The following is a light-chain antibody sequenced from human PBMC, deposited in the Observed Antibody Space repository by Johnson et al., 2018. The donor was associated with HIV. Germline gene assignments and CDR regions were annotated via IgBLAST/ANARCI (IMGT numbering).Light chain of an antibody. V-gene: IGLV1-51*01. CDR1: SSNIGNHY. J-gene: IGLJ1*01. CDR2: DNN. Sequence: QSVLTQPPSVSAAPGQKVTISCSGTSSNIGNHYVSWYQLLPGTAPKLLIYDNNKRPSGIPDRFSGSKSGTSATLGITGPQTGDEADYYCGTWDSNLSAFYVFGTGTKVTVL. CDR3: GTWDSNLSAFYV.